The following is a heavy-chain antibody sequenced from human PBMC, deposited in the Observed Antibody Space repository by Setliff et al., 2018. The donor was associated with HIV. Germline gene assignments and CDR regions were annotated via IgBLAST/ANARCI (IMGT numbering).Heavy chain of an antibody. CDR1: NASISAFY. D-gene: IGHD1-1*01. CDR3: ARDLHANYHVVQI. V-gene: IGHV4-34*09. CDR2: ISHSGSA. Sequence: PSETLSLTCGVHNASISAFYWNWIRQPPGKGLEWIGEISHSGSAIYNPSLQSRLTMSADTSKNQFSLKMNSVTAADTAVYFCARDLHANYHVVQIWGQGTMVTVSS. J-gene: IGHJ3*02.